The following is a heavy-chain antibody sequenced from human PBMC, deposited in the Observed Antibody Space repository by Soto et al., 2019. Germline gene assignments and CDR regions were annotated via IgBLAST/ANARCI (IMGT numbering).Heavy chain of an antibody. D-gene: IGHD5-18*01. CDR2: ISGSGGST. J-gene: IGHJ4*02. Sequence: EVQLLESGGGLVQPGGSLRLSCAASGFTFSSYAMSWVRQAPGKGLEWVSSISGSGGSTYYADSVKGRFTISRDNSNNTLYLQMNSLRAEDTAVYYCAKDIWVDTAMVPNWGQGTLVTVSS. CDR3: AKDIWVDTAMVPN. V-gene: IGHV3-23*01. CDR1: GFTFSSYA.